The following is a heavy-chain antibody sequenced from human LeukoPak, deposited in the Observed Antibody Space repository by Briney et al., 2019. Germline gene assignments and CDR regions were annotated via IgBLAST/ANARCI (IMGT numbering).Heavy chain of an antibody. CDR1: GVAFDEHG. V-gene: IGHV3-20*04. CDR2: INWSGGST. J-gene: IGHJ4*02. D-gene: IGHD2-21*01. CDR3: ARAFIPSTVYFDS. Sequence: GGSLRLSCTASGVAFDEHGMSWVRQLPGKGLEWVSGINWSGGSTGYADPLRGRFTISRDNTKNSLYLQSASPRAEGPALYYCARAFIPSTVYFDSWGQGTLVTVSS.